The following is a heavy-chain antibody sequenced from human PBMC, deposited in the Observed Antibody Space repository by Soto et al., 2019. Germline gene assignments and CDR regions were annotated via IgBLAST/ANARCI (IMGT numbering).Heavy chain of an antibody. Sequence: LSLSCAASGFTFSYGIHWLRQAPGKGLEWVAYISYDSSNKFYGDSVKGRFTISRDNSKNTQFLQMNSLRAEDTAVYYCAKLVIGYCSGNTCDDYWGQGTLVTVSS. CDR3: AKLVIGYCSGNTCDDY. D-gene: IGHD2-15*01. CDR2: ISYDSSNK. CDR1: GFTFSYG. J-gene: IGHJ4*02. V-gene: IGHV3-30*18.